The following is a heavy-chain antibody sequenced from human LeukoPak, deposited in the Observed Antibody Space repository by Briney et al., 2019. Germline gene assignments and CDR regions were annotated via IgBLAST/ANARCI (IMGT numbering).Heavy chain of an antibody. CDR2: IYHIGSA. CDR1: GYSISSGYY. J-gene: IGHJ5*02. D-gene: IGHD3-3*01. V-gene: IGHV4-38-2*02. CDR3: ARANSDFWSGYCGFWFDP. Sequence: PSETLSLTGTVSGYSISSGYYWGWIRQPPGKGREWIGSIYHIGSAYYNPSLKSRSTISVDTSKTQFSLKLSSVTAADTAVYSCARANSDFWSGYCGFWFDPWGQGTLVTVSS.